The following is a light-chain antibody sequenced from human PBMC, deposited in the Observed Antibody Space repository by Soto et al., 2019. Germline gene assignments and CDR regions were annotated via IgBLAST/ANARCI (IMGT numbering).Light chain of an antibody. Sequence: DIVMTQSPDSLAVSLGERATINCKSSQSVLYSSNNKNYLAWYQQKPGQPPKLLIYWASTRESGVPDRFSGSGSGTDFTLTISSLQAEDVAVYYCQQYYSTPYTFXXGT. J-gene: IGKJ2*01. CDR3: QQYYSTPYT. V-gene: IGKV4-1*01. CDR2: WAS. CDR1: QSVLYSSNNKNY.